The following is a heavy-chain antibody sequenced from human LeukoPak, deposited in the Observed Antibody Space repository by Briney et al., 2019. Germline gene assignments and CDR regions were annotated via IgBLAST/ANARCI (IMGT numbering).Heavy chain of an antibody. CDR1: GGSFSGYY. D-gene: IGHD3-3*01. V-gene: IGHV4-34*01. Sequence: SETLSLTCAVYGGSFSGYYWSWIRQPPGKGLEWIGEINHSGSTNYNPSLKSRVTISVDTSKNQFSLKPSSVTAADTAVYYCARVTVDYDFWSGYSSGPLYAFDIWGQGTMVTVSS. J-gene: IGHJ3*02. CDR2: INHSGST. CDR3: ARVTVDYDFWSGYSSGPLYAFDI.